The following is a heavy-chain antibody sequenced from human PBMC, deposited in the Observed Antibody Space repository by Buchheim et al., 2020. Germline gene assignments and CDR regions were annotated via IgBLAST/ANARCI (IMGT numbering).Heavy chain of an antibody. Sequence: EVQMVQSGGGLVQPGGSLRLSCAASGFSFSSNSMNWVRQAPGKGLEWISYISSRSGSTYYADSVKGRFTISRDNAKNSLYLGMNNLRDEDTAVYYCATLYGDYGGFIDCWGQGTL. CDR3: ATLYGDYGGFIDC. CDR1: GFSFSSNS. D-gene: IGHD4-17*01. J-gene: IGHJ4*02. V-gene: IGHV3-48*02. CDR2: ISSRSGST.